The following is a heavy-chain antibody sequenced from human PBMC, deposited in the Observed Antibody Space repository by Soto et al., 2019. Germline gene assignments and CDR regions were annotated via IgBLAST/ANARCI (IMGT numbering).Heavy chain of an antibody. J-gene: IGHJ4*02. D-gene: IGHD2-2*01. CDR1: GGSISSSNYY. V-gene: IGHV4-39*01. CDR2: IYYSGST. CDR3: ARSCSRTSCLLDY. Sequence: SETLSLTCTVSGGSISSSNYYWGWIRQPPGKGLECIGSIYYSGSTYYNPSLKSRLTMSVDTSKNQFSLKLSSVTAADTAVYYCARSCSRTSCLLDYWGQGTLVTVSS.